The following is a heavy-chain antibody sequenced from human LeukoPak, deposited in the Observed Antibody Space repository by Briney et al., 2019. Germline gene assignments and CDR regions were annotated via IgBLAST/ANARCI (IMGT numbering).Heavy chain of an antibody. J-gene: IGHJ4*02. Sequence: GGSLRLSCAASGFTFSSYSMNWVRQAPGKGLEWVSSISSSSSYIYYADSVKGRFTISRDNAKNSLYLQMNSLRAEDTAVYYCARDLAYYYDSSGYSGHGYWGQGTLVTVSS. D-gene: IGHD3-22*01. V-gene: IGHV3-21*01. CDR1: GFTFSSYS. CDR3: ARDLAYYYDSSGYSGHGY. CDR2: ISSSSSYI.